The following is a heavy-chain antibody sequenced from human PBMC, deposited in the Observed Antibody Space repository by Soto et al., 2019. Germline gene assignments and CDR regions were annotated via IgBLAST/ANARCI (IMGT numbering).Heavy chain of an antibody. CDR1: GGSISSYY. V-gene: IGHV4-59*01. D-gene: IGHD3-22*01. J-gene: IGHJ4*02. Sequence: ASETLSLTCTVSGGSISSYYWSWIRQPPGKGLEWIGYIYYSGSTNYNPSLKSRVTISVDTSKNQFSLKLSSVTAADTAVYYCARASMIAEPLLDYWGQGTLVTVSS. CDR3: ARASMIAEPLLDY. CDR2: IYYSGST.